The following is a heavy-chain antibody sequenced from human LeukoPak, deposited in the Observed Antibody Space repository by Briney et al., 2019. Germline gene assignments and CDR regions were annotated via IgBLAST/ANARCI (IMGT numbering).Heavy chain of an antibody. CDR1: GGTFSSYA. V-gene: IGHV1-69*05. J-gene: IGHJ4*02. Sequence: SVKVSCKASGGTFSSYAISWVRQAPGQGLEWMGRIIPIFGTANYAQKSQGRVTITTDESTSTAYMELSSLRSEDTAVYYCAREAIVVPITKYFDYWGQGTLVTVSS. D-gene: IGHD2-2*01. CDR2: IIPIFGTA. CDR3: AREAIVVPITKYFDY.